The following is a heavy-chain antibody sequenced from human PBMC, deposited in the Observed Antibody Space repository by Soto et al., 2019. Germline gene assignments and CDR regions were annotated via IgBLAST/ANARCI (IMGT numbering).Heavy chain of an antibody. V-gene: IGHV2-70*11. J-gene: IGHJ4*02. CDR3: ARILSGRRPFDY. CDR2: IDWDDDK. Sequence: SGPTLLNPTQTLRLTCTFSVFSLSTSGMCVSWIRQPPGKALEWLARIDWDDDKYYSTSLKTRLTISKDTSKNQVVLTMTNMDPVDTATYYCARILSGRRPFDYWGQGTLVTVSS. CDR1: VFSLSTSGMC.